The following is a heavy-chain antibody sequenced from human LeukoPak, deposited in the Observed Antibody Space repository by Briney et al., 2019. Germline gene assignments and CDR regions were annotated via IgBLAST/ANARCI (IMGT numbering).Heavy chain of an antibody. CDR1: GFTFSSYA. D-gene: IGHD7-27*01. V-gene: IGHV3-30*03. J-gene: IGHJ2*01. Sequence: GGSLRLSCAASGFTFSSYAMSWVRQAPGKGLEWVAVIGRDGLAKYYADAVKGRFTLSRDNSMNTHFLEMNSPRDEDTAVYYCAREAAWGNWYFDLWGRGTLVTVSS. CDR3: AREAAWGNWYFDL. CDR2: IGRDGLAK.